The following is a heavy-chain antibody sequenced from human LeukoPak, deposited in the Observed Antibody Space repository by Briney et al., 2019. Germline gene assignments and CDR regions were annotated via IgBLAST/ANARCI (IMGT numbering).Heavy chain of an antibody. Sequence: QPGGSLRLSCAASGFTFSSYGMSWVRQAPGKGLEWVSAISGSGGSTYYADSVKGRFTISRDNSKNTLYLQMNSLRAEDTAVYYCAKDHRDTMVRGVISHFDYWGQGTLVTVSS. CDR2: ISGSGGST. D-gene: IGHD3-10*01. V-gene: IGHV3-23*01. CDR1: GFTFSSYG. CDR3: AKDHRDTMVRGVISHFDY. J-gene: IGHJ4*02.